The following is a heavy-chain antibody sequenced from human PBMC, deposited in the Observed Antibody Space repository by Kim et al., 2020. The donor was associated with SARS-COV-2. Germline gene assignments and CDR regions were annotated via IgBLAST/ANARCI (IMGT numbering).Heavy chain of an antibody. CDR1: GFTFSDYY. D-gene: IGHD2-21*01. V-gene: IGHV3-49*04. Sequence: GWSLRLSCAASGFTFSDYYMSWVRQAPGKGLEWVGFIRNKANGGTTEQTTSVKGRFTISRDDSKSITYLQMNSLRAEDTAVYYCARYIVVVIATRFDPWGQGTLVTVSS. J-gene: IGHJ5*02. CDR2: IRNKANGGTT. CDR3: ARYIVVVIATRFDP.